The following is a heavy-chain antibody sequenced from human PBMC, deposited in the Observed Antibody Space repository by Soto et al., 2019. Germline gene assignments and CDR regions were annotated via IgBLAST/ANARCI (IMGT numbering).Heavy chain of an antibody. CDR1: GFTFSSSW. CDR3: ARDRAYSCFDY. V-gene: IGHV3-7*01. D-gene: IGHD5-18*01. CDR2: IKEDGTER. Sequence: GGSLRLSCAASGFTFSSSWMSWVRQAPGKGLEWVAGIKEDGTERYYVDFVKGRFTISRDNVENSLYLQMNSLTGDDTAVYFCARDRAYSCFDYWGLGTLVTVSS. J-gene: IGHJ4*02.